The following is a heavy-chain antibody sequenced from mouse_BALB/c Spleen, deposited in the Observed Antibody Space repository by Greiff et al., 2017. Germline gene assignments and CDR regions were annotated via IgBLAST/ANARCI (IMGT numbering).Heavy chain of an antibody. CDR3: AREGVPTTSWFAY. D-gene: IGHD1-1*01. CDR1: GFSLTSYG. J-gene: IGHJ3*01. V-gene: IGHV2-9*02. Sequence: VMLVESGPGLVAPSQSLSITCTVSGFSLTSYGVHWVRQPPGKGLEWLGVIWAGGSTNYNSALMSRLSISKDNSKSQVFLKMNSLQTDDTAMYYCAREGVPTTSWFAYWGQGTLVTVSA. CDR2: IWAGGST.